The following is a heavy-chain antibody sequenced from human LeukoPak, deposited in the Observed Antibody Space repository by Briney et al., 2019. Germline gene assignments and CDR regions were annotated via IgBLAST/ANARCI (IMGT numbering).Heavy chain of an antibody. D-gene: IGHD6-13*01. Sequence: SETLSLTCTVSVGSISSGSYYCGWIRQPPGKGLEWVGSIYYSGSTYYNPSLKSRVTISVDTSKKQFSLKLNSVTAADTAVYYCAREVAASSWSYWGQGTLVTVSS. J-gene: IGHJ4*02. CDR3: AREVAASSWSY. V-gene: IGHV4-39*01. CDR1: VGSISSGSYY. CDR2: IYYSGST.